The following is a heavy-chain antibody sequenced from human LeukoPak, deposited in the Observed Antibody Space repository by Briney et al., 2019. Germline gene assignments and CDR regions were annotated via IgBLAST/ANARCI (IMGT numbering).Heavy chain of an antibody. J-gene: IGHJ6*02. CDR3: ASNIYSGSYFWGRGDYYYYGMDV. Sequence: ASVKVSCKASGYTFTSYSISWVRQAPGQGLEWMGWISPYNGNTNFAQNFQGRVTVTTDTSTSTAYMELRSLRSDDTAVYYCASNIYSGSYFWGRGDYYYYGMDVWGQGTTVTVSS. CDR1: GYTFTSYS. V-gene: IGHV1-18*01. D-gene: IGHD1-26*01. CDR2: ISPYNGNT.